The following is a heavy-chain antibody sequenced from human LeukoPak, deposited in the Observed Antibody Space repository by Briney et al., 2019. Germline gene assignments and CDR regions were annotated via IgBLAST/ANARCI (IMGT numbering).Heavy chain of an antibody. CDR2: INPYVDRT. Sequence: GASVKVSCKASGYAFTSFAIHWVRQAPGQGLEWMGIINPYVDRTSYPQRFQGRVTMTRDTSTSTVYMELNSLRSEDTAVYYCARAVFGDCPGYWGQGTLVTVSS. CDR1: GYAFTSFA. V-gene: IGHV1-46*01. CDR3: ARAVFGDCPGY. D-gene: IGHD2-21*02. J-gene: IGHJ1*01.